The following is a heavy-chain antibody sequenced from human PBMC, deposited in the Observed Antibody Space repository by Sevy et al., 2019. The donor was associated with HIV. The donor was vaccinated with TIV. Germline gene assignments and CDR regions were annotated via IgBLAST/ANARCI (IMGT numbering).Heavy chain of an antibody. CDR1: GFTFSSYA. Sequence: GGSLRLSCAASGFTFSSYAMSWVRQAPGKGLEWVSAISGSGGSTYYADSVKGRFTISRDNSKNTLYLQMNSLRAEDTAVYYCAKSPAARATRYYYGMDVWGQGTTVTVSS. V-gene: IGHV3-23*01. J-gene: IGHJ6*02. CDR3: AKSPAARATRYYYGMDV. D-gene: IGHD2-2*01. CDR2: ISGSGGST.